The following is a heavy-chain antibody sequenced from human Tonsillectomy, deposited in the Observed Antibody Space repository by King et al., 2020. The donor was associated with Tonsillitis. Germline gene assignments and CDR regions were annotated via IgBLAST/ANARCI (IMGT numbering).Heavy chain of an antibody. CDR1: GGSISSYY. V-gene: IGHV4-59*08. D-gene: IGHD6-6*01. Sequence: MQLQESGPGLVKPSETLSLTCTVSGGSISSYYWSWIRQPPGKGLEWIGYIYYSGSTNSNPSLKSLVTISVDTSKNQFSLKLSSVTAADTAVYYCARREYSSSSHFDYWGQGTLVTVSS. CDR3: ARREYSSSSHFDY. J-gene: IGHJ4*02. CDR2: IYYSGST.